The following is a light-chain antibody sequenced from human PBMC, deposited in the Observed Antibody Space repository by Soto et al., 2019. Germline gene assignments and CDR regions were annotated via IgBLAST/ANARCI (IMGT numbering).Light chain of an antibody. CDR1: SSDVGSYNL. V-gene: IGLV2-23*01. J-gene: IGLJ1*01. CDR2: EGT. CDR3: CSYAGSSTLYV. Sequence: QSVLTQPASVSESPGQSITISCTGTSSDVGSYNLVSWYQHHPGKAPKLMIYEGTKRPSGVSNRFSGSKSGNTASLTISGLQAEDEADYYCCSYAGSSTLYVFGTGTQVTVL.